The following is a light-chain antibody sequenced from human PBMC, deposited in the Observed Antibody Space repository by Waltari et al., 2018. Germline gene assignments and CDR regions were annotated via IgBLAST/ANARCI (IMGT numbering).Light chain of an antibody. CDR3: CSYAGSSTLV. J-gene: IGLJ2*01. Sequence: QSALTQPASVSGSPGQSITIPCTGTTSAVGSYNPVPWYQQHPGKAPKLMIYEGSKRPSGVSNRFSGSKSGNTASLTISGLQAEDEADYYCCSYAGSSTLVFGGGTKLTVL. V-gene: IGLV2-23*01. CDR1: TSAVGSYNP. CDR2: EGS.